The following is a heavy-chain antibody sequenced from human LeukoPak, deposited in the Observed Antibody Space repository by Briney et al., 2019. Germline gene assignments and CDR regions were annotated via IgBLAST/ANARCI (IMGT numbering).Heavy chain of an antibody. D-gene: IGHD1-26*01. J-gene: IGHJ4*02. CDR1: TFTVSSYA. CDR3: AKDLVRSDC. Sequence: PGGSLRLSCAASTFTVSSYAMSWVRQAPGKGLEWVSGISDAGDSTYYADSVKGRFTISRDNSKNTLYLQLNSLRAEDTAVYYCAKDLVRSDCWGQGTLVTVSS. V-gene: IGHV3-23*01. CDR2: ISDAGDST.